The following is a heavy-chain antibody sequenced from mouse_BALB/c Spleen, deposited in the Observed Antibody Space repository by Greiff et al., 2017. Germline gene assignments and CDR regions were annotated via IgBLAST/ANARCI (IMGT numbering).Heavy chain of an antibody. CDR3: ATHYYGYTWFAY. CDR1: GYAFTNYL. V-gene: IGHV1-54*03. Sequence: QVQLQQSGAELVRPGTSVKVSCKASGYAFTNYLIEWVKQRPGQGLEWIGVINPGSGGTNYNEKFKGKATLTADKSSSTAYMQLSSLTSDDSAVYFCATHYYGYTWFAYWGQGTLVTVSA. CDR2: INPGSGGT. D-gene: IGHD1-2*01. J-gene: IGHJ3*01.